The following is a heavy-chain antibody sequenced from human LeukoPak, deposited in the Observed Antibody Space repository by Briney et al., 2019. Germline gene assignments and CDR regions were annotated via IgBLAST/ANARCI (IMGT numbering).Heavy chain of an antibody. J-gene: IGHJ3*02. V-gene: IGHV4-39*01. CDR1: GGSISSSSNY. CDR3: ARVSRGYGSTIDM. CDR2: IYYSGST. D-gene: IGHD5-12*01. Sequence: SETLSLTCTVSGGSISSSSNYWGWIRQPPGKGLEWIGSIYYSGSTYYNPSLKSRVTISVDTSKNQFSLKLSSVTAADTAVYYCARVSRGYGSTIDMWGQGTMVTVSS.